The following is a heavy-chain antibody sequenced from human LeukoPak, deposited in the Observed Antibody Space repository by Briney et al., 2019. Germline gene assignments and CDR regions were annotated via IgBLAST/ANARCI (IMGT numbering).Heavy chain of an antibody. CDR2: ISYDGSDK. D-gene: IGHD2-2*01. J-gene: IGHJ6*02. Sequence: GRSLRLSCAASGFTFSSYAMHWVRQAPGKGLEWVAFISYDGSDKYYADSVKGRFTISRDNSKNTLYLQMNSLRSEDTAVYFCAVPSAVQRGVVVPAAPPYYYYGMDVWGQGTTVTVSS. CDR3: AVPSAVQRGVVVPAAPPYYYYGMDV. CDR1: GFTFSSYA. V-gene: IGHV3-30*03.